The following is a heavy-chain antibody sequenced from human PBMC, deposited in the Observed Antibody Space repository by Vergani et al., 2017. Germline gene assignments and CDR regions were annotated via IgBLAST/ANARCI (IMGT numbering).Heavy chain of an antibody. Sequence: QVQLVQSGAELKKPGASVSVSCKGSSHTFQTYGISWVRQAPGKGLEWMAWIRPYTGHTIYAQKFQDRVTMTADTSTNTAYMELRSLRSDDTAVYFCARVVSSNSEVTPTAFDVWGQGTMVTVSS. CDR2: IRPYTGHT. CDR3: ARVVSSNSEVTPTAFDV. V-gene: IGHV1-18*01. D-gene: IGHD2-15*01. CDR1: SHTFQTYG. J-gene: IGHJ3*01.